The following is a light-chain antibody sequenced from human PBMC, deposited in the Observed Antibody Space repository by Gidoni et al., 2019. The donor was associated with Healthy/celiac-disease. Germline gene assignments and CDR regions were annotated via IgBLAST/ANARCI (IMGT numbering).Light chain of an antibody. Sequence: QSVLTLPPSASGTAAQRVTISCSGSSSNIGSNYVYWYQQPPGTATKLLIYRNNQRPSGVPDRFSGSKSGTSASLAISGLRSEDEADYYCAAWDDSLSGPVVFGGGTKLTVL. CDR3: AAWDDSLSGPVV. V-gene: IGLV1-47*01. CDR2: RNN. CDR1: SSNIGSNY. J-gene: IGLJ2*01.